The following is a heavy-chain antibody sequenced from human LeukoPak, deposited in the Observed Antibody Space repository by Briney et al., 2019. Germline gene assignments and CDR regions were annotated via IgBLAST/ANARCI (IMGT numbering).Heavy chain of an antibody. CDR3: ASYDSSGYYHYFDY. CDR2: ISGSGGST. J-gene: IGHJ4*02. V-gene: IGHV3-23*01. CDR1: GFTFRSYA. Sequence: PGGSLRLSCAASGFTFRSYAMSWVRQAPGKGLEWVSAISGSGGSTYYADSVKGRFTIPRDNSKNTLYLQMNSLRAEDTAVYYCASYDSSGYYHYFDYWGQGTLVTVSS. D-gene: IGHD3-22*01.